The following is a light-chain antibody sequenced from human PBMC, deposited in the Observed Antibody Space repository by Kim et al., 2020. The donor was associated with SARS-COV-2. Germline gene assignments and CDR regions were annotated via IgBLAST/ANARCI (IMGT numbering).Light chain of an antibody. CDR1: SNDVGGYKY. CDR3: CSYSAHYYWL. V-gene: IGLV2-11*01. CDR2: DVT. Sequence: GQSVTISCTGTSNDVGGYKYVSWHQHHPGKAPKLIIYDVTERPSGVPDRFSGSKSGNTASLTISGLQAEDEGEYYCCSYSAHYYWLFGGGTQLTVL. J-gene: IGLJ3*02.